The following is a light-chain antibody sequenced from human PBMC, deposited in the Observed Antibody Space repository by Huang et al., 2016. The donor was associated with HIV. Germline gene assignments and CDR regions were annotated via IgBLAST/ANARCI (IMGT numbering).Light chain of an antibody. CDR3: QQRSNWHFT. V-gene: IGKV3-11*01. J-gene: IGKJ3*01. Sequence: EIVLTQSPATLSLSPGERATLSCRASQSVRSSLTWYQQKPGQAPRLLIYDASNRATGIPARFSGSGSGTDFTLTINSLEPEDFAVYYCQQRSNWHFTFGPGTKVDIK. CDR2: DAS. CDR1: QSVRSS.